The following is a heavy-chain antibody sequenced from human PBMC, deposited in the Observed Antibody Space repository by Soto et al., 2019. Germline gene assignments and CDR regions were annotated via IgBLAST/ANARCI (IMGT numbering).Heavy chain of an antibody. CDR3: AREVTMVRGVNSNYYYYYMDV. D-gene: IGHD3-10*01. CDR1: GYTFTSYD. V-gene: IGHV1-8*01. CDR2: MNPNSGNT. Sequence: ASVKVSCKASGYTFTSYDINWVRQATGQGLEWMGWMNPNSGNTGYAQKFQGRVTMTRSTSISTAYMELSSLRSEDTAVYYCAREVTMVRGVNSNYYYYYMDVWGKGTTVTVSS. J-gene: IGHJ6*03.